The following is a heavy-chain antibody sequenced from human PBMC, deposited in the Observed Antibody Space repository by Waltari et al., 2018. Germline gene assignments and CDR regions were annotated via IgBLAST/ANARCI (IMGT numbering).Heavy chain of an antibody. CDR2: INQRGSDK. J-gene: IGHJ4*02. Sequence: EVQLVESGGGLVQPGGSLRLSCAASGFTFTTNWMGWIRQAPGKGLEWVANINQRGSDKYYVDSVKGRFTISRDNAKNSLYLQMNSLRVEDTAVYYCARGPGLDNWGQGTLVTVSP. CDR1: GFTFTTNW. CDR3: ARGPGLDN. V-gene: IGHV3-7*03.